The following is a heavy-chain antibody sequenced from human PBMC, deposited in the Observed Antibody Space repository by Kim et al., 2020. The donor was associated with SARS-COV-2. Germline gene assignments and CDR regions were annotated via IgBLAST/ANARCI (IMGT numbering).Heavy chain of an antibody. J-gene: IGHJ6*02. V-gene: IGHV3-15*01. CDR1: GFTFSNAW. D-gene: IGHD1-1*01. CDR3: TTSRWERQPYYYYGMDV. Sequence: GGSLRLSCAASGFTFSNAWMSWVRQAPGKGLEWVGRIKSKTDGGTTDYAAPVKGRFTISRDDSKNTLYLQMNSLKTEDTAVYYCTTSRWERQPYYYYGMDVWGQGTTVTVSS. CDR2: IKSKTDGGTT.